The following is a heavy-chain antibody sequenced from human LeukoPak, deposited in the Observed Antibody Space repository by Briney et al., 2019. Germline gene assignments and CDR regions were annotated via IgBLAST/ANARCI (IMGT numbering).Heavy chain of an antibody. J-gene: IGHJ4*02. CDR3: TRLGGSTSRGAFDF. CDR1: GFTFGDYG. Sequence: GGSLRLSCTASGFTFGDYGMSWVRQAPGKGLEWVGFIRSKTYGGTTEFAASVKGRFTISRDDSRSIAYLQMHSLKTEDTAVYYCTRLGGSTSRGAFDFWGQGTLVTVSS. V-gene: IGHV3-49*04. D-gene: IGHD3-16*01. CDR2: IRSKTYGGTT.